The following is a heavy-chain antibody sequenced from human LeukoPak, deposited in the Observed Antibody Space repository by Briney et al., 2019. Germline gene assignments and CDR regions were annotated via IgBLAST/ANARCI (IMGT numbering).Heavy chain of an antibody. V-gene: IGHV3-30*04. CDR2: ISYDGSNK. CDR3: AKSRWGYYDCGES. Sequence: GGSLRLSCAASGFTLSSYAMHSVRQAPGKGLEWVAVISYDGSNKYYADSVKGRFTISRDKSKNTLYLQMNSLRAEDTAVYYCAKSRWGYYDCGESWGQGTLVTVSS. CDR1: GFTLSSYA. J-gene: IGHJ5*02. D-gene: IGHD3-22*01.